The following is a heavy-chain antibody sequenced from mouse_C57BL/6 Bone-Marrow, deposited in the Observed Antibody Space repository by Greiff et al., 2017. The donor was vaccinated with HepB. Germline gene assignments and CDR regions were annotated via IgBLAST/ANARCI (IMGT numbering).Heavy chain of an antibody. CDR3: ARGSSVDY. CDR2: IYPGGGYT. V-gene: IGHV1-63*01. CDR1: GYTFTNYW. J-gene: IGHJ2*01. D-gene: IGHD3-2*02. Sequence: QVQLQQSGAELVRPGTSVKMSCKASGYTFTNYWIGWAKQRPGHGLEWIGDIYPGGGYTNYNGKFKGKATLTADKSSSTAYMQLSRLTSEDSAVYFCARGSSVDYWGQGTTLTVSS.